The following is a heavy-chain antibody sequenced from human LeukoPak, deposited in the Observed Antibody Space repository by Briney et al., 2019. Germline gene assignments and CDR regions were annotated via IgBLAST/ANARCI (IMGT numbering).Heavy chain of an antibody. CDR2: IYTSGST. CDR1: GGSISSYY. D-gene: IGHD2-2*01. V-gene: IGHV4-4*07. Sequence: PSETLSLTCTVSGGSISSYYWSWIRQPAGKGLEWIGRIYTSGSTNYNPSLKSRVTMSVDTSKNQFSLKLSSVTAADTAVYYCARGGKDQLLSGWFDPWGQGTLVTVSS. J-gene: IGHJ5*02. CDR3: ARGGKDQLLSGWFDP.